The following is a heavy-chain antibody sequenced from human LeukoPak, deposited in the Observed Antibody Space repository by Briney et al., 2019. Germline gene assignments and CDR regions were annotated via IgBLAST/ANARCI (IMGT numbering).Heavy chain of an antibody. Sequence: GGSLRLSCAASGFTFSGYSMNWVRQAPGKGLEWVSSISSSSNYIYYADSVKGRFTISRDNSKNTLYLQMNSLRAEDTAVYYCAKEGVVALRGDYYYYMDVWGKGTTVTISS. CDR2: ISSSSNYI. V-gene: IGHV3-21*04. CDR3: AKEGVVALRGDYYYYMDV. D-gene: IGHD2-15*01. CDR1: GFTFSGYS. J-gene: IGHJ6*03.